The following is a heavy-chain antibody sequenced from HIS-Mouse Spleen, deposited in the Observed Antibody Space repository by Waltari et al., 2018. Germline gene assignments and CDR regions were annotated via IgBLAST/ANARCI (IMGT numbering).Heavy chain of an antibody. D-gene: IGHD6-13*01. Sequence: QVQLQQSGPGLVKPSQTLSLTCAISGDSVASNSAASNLIRQSPSRGLEWLGRTYYRSKWYNDYAVSVKSRITINPDTSKNQFSLQLNSVTPEDTAVYYCARSGFVAAAGTIDYWGQGTLVTVSS. V-gene: IGHV6-1*01. J-gene: IGHJ4*02. CDR3: ARSGFVAAAGTIDY. CDR2: TYYRSKWYN. CDR1: GDSVASNSAA.